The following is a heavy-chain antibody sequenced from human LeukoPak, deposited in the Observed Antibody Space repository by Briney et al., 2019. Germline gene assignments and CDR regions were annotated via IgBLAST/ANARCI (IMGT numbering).Heavy chain of an antibody. CDR3: ARDLLPGGADV. CDR2: INSDGSWT. D-gene: IGHD3-10*01. Sequence: GGSLRLSCAASGNYLMHWVRQVPGKGLVWVSHINSDGSWTSYAVSVKGRFTISKDNAKNTVYLQMNSLRAEDTALYYCARDLLPGGADVWGQGTAVIVSS. CDR1: GNYL. V-gene: IGHV3-74*01. J-gene: IGHJ6*02.